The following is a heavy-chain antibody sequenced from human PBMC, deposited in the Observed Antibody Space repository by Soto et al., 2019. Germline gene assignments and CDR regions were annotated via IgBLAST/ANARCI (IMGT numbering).Heavy chain of an antibody. Sequence: QVQLVQSGAEVKKPGSSVKVSCKASGGTFNDYAISWVRQAPGQGLEWMGGIIPLFGTANYAQNFRGRATITADESTSTADMELSSRTSEDTAVYYCARARYCSGGSCYSDYYYYGMDVWGQGTTVTVSS. J-gene: IGHJ6*02. CDR2: IIPLFGTA. CDR1: GGTFNDYA. D-gene: IGHD2-15*01. V-gene: IGHV1-69*01. CDR3: ARARYCSGGSCYSDYYYYGMDV.